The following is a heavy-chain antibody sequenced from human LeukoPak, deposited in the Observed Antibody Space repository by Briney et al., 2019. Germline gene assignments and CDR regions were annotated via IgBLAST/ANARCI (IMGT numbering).Heavy chain of an antibody. D-gene: IGHD2-15*01. CDR3: ASWPEVGDGMDV. Sequence: GGSLRLSCAASGFTVSSNYMSWVRQAPGKGLGWVSVIYSGGSTYYADSVKGRFTISRDNSKNTLYLQMNSLRAEDTAVYYCASWPEVGDGMDVWGQGTTVTVSS. CDR2: IYSGGST. V-gene: IGHV3-66*01. CDR1: GFTVSSNY. J-gene: IGHJ6*02.